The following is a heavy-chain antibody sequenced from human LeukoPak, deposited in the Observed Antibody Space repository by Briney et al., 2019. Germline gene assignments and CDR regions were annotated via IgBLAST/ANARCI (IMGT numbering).Heavy chain of an antibody. D-gene: IGHD3-16*01. V-gene: IGHV3-7*01. J-gene: IGHJ4*02. CDR1: GFTFSSCW. CDR3: ARDSDVPFDY. Sequence: GGSLRLSCAASGFTFSSCWMNWVRQAPGKGLEWVANIKQDGSEKYYVDSVKGRFTISRDNAKDSLYLQMNSLRAEDTAVYYCARDSDVPFDYWGQGTLVTVSS. CDR2: IKQDGSEK.